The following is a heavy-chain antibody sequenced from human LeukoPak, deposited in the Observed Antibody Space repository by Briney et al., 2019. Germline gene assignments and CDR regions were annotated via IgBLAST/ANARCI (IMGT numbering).Heavy chain of an antibody. D-gene: IGHD5/OR15-5a*01. J-gene: IGHJ5*02. CDR2: INPSGGST. V-gene: IGHV1-46*01. Sequence: ASVKVSCKASGYTFTSYYMHWVRQAPGQGLEWMGIINPSGGSTSYAQEFQGRVTMTRDTSTSTVYMELSSLRSEDTAVYYCARSLYANNWFDPWGQGTLVTVSS. CDR1: GYTFTSYY. CDR3: ARSLYANNWFDP.